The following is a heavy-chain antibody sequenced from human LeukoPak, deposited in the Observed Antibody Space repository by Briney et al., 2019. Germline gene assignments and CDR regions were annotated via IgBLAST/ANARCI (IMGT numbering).Heavy chain of an antibody. CDR1: GGSISGYY. D-gene: IGHD3-10*01. Sequence: PSETLSLTCTVSGGSISGYYWSWIRQPPATGLELIGYLYYSGSTNYSPPLESRVTLLVDTFKNQFSLKPRSVTAAATAVYYPPTGVVWGSYYIWSSNYYYYMDVWGKGTTVTISS. V-gene: IGHV4-59*01. J-gene: IGHJ6*03. CDR2: LYYSGST. CDR3: PTGVVWGSYYIWSSNYYYYMDV.